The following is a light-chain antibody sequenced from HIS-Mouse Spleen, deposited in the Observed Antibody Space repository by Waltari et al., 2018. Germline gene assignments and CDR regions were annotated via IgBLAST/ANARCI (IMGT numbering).Light chain of an antibody. Sequence: DIVMTQSPDPLSVSLGERATINSKSSQSVLYCSNNKNYLAWYQQKPGQPPKLLIYWASTRESGVPDRFSGSGSGTDFTLTISSLQAEDVAVYYCQQYYSTPWTFGQGTKVEIK. V-gene: IGKV4-1*01. J-gene: IGKJ1*01. CDR1: QSVLYCSNNKNY. CDR2: WAS. CDR3: QQYYSTPWT.